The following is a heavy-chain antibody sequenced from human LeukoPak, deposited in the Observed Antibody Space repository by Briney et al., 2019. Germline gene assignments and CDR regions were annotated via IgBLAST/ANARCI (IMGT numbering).Heavy chain of an antibody. Sequence: SETLSLTCTVSGGSISSYYWSWIRQPPGKGLEWIGYIYYSGSTNYNPSLKSRVTLSVDTSKNQFSLKLSSVTAADTAVYYCASVGDYGGNGDAFDIWGQGTMVTVSS. CDR2: IYYSGST. J-gene: IGHJ3*02. CDR1: GGSISSYY. D-gene: IGHD4-23*01. CDR3: ASVGDYGGNGDAFDI. V-gene: IGHV4-59*01.